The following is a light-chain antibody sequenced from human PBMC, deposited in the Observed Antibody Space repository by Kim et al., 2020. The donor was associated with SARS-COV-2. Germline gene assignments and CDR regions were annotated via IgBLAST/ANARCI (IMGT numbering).Light chain of an antibody. J-gene: IGKJ4*01. CDR1: QSVGSY. V-gene: IGKV3-11*01. CDR3: QQRSSWPLT. CDR2: DAS. Sequence: LSPGERATVSCRASQSVGSYLAWYQQKPGQAPRLLIYDASNRATGIPARFSGSGSGTDFTLTISSLEPEDFAVYYCQQRSSWPLTFGGGTKVDIK.